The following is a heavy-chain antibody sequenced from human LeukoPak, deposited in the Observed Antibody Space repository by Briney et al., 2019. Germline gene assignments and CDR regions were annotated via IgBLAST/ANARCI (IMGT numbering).Heavy chain of an antibody. CDR2: IYSGGSV. J-gene: IGHJ4*02. CDR1: GFTVSSND. Sequence: PWGSLRLSCAASGFTVSSNDMSGVRQAPGKGLEWVSLIYSGGSVYYADPGKGPFTISRDNSKNTLYLQMNSLRAEDTAAYYCAKDHDLSVGSHRIGYFDYWGQGTLVTVSS. D-gene: IGHD1-26*01. V-gene: IGHV3-53*01. CDR3: AKDHDLSVGSHRIGYFDY.